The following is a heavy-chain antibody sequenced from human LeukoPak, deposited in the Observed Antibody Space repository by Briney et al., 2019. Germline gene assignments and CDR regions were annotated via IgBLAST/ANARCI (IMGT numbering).Heavy chain of an antibody. CDR3: ANDRLDILTGYYPF. Sequence: GGSLRLSCAASGFTFSSYAMSWVRQAPGKGLEWVSAISGSGGSTYYADSVKGRFTISRDNSKNTLYLQMNSLRAEDTAVYYCANDRLDILTGYYPFWGQGTLVTVSS. CDR2: ISGSGGST. J-gene: IGHJ4*02. V-gene: IGHV3-23*01. D-gene: IGHD3-9*01. CDR1: GFTFSSYA.